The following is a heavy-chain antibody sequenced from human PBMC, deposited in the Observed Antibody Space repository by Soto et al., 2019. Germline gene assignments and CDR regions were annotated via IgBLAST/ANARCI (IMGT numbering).Heavy chain of an antibody. CDR3: ARGPGIMAKIDY. Sequence: QVQLLESGPGLVKPSQTLSLTCTVSGGSISSGGYYWSWIRQHPGKGLEWIAYIYYRGSTYYNPSLTSRVTISVDTSKNHFSLKLSSVNAADTAVYYCARGPGIMAKIDYWGQGTLVTVSS. J-gene: IGHJ4*02. D-gene: IGHD3-16*01. CDR1: GGSISSGGYY. V-gene: IGHV4-31*03. CDR2: IYYRGST.